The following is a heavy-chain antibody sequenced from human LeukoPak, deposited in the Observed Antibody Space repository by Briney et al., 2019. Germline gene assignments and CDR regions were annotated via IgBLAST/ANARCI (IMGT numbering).Heavy chain of an antibody. CDR1: GFTFSSYS. J-gene: IGHJ4*02. D-gene: IGHD1-20*01. CDR3: ARDRSVTGTGDY. Sequence: GGSLRLSCAASGFTFSSYSMNWVRQAPGKGLEWVSSISSSSSYIYYADSVKGRSTISRDNAKNSLYLQMNSLRAEDTAVYYCARDRSVTGTGDYWGQGTLVTVSS. CDR2: ISSSSSYI. V-gene: IGHV3-21*01.